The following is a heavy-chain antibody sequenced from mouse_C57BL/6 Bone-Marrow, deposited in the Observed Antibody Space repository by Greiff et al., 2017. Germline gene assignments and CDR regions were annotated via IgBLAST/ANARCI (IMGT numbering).Heavy chain of an antibody. CDR2: IDPSDSYT. CDR1: GYTFTSYW. CDR3: AGAYFDY. V-gene: IGHV1-50*01. J-gene: IGHJ2*01. Sequence: VQLQQPGAELVKPGASVKLSCKASGYTFTSYWMQWVKQRPGQGLEWIGEIDPSDSYTNYNQQFKGKATLTVDTSSSTAYMQLSSLTSEDSAVYYCAGAYFDYWGQGTTLTVSS.